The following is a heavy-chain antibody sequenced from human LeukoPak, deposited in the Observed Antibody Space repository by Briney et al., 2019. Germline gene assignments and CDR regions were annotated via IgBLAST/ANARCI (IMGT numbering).Heavy chain of an antibody. CDR2: IYHSGNT. D-gene: IGHD3-22*01. J-gene: IGHJ6*03. CDR1: GYSISSGFY. V-gene: IGHV4-38-2*02. Sequence: SETLSLTCTVSGYSISSGFYWGWIRQPPGKGLEWIGSIYHSGNTYYNPSLKSRVTISVDTSKNQFSLKVSSVTAADTAVYYCARELSSGYYYIYYYYYYMDVWGKGTTVTVSS. CDR3: ARELSSGYYYIYYYYYYMDV.